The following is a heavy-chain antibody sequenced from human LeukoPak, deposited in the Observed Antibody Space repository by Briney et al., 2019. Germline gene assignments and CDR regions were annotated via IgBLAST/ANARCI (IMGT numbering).Heavy chain of an antibody. CDR2: IKQDESEK. CDR3: ARNRSVAL. D-gene: IGHD6-19*01. J-gene: IGHJ4*02. CDR1: GFSFSNSW. V-gene: IGHV3-7*01. Sequence: PGGSLRLSCTASGFSFSNSWMSWVRQAPGKGLEWVANIKQDESEKYYVDSVKGRFTISRDNAKSSLYPQMNSLRAEDTAVYYCARNRSVALWGQGALVTVSS.